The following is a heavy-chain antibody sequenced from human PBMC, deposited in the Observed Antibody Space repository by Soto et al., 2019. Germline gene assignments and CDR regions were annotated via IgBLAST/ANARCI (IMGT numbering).Heavy chain of an antibody. D-gene: IGHD2-15*01. V-gene: IGHV3-23*01. CDR3: AKTPHEYSHDY. J-gene: IGHJ4*02. CDR2: ISSSGGST. CDR1: GFTFSSYA. Sequence: EVQLLESGGGLVQPGGSLRLSCAASGFTFSSYAMSWVRQAPGKGLEWVSTISSSGGSTYYADYVKGRFTISRDNSKNTLYLQMNSLRAADTAVYYCAKTPHEYSHDYWGQGTLVTVSS.